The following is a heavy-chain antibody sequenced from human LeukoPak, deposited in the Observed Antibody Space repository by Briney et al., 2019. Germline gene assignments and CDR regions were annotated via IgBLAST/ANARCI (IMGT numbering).Heavy chain of an antibody. CDR3: ARFTMVRGARIYYYYYMDV. CDR2: IYHSGST. J-gene: IGHJ6*03. D-gene: IGHD3-10*01. Sequence: PSETLSLTCGVYNGSFSGYYWSWIRQTPGKGLEWIGEIYHSGSTNYNPSLKSRVTISVDKSKNQFSLKLSSVTAADTAVYYCARFTMVRGARIYYYYYMDVWGKGTTVTVSS. V-gene: IGHV4-34*01. CDR1: NGSFSGYY.